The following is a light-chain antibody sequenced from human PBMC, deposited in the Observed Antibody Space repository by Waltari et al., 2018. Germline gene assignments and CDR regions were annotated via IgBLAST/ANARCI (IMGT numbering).Light chain of an antibody. CDR2: GSS. CDR1: PSVSSN. CDR3: QQYNNWPSWT. V-gene: IGKV3-15*01. Sequence: EIVMTQSPATLSVSQGERATSPCRASPSVSSNVAWYQQKPGQAPRLLIYGSSTSATGIPARFSGSGSGTEFTLTISSLQSEDFAVSSCQQYNNWPSWTFGQGTKVEIK. J-gene: IGKJ1*01.